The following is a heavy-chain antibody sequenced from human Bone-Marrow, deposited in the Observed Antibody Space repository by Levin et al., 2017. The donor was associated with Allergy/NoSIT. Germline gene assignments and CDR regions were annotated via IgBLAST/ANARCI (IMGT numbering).Heavy chain of an antibody. CDR2: IYYSGTT. CDR3: ARVGDYGDSPASFDY. V-gene: IGHV4-30-4*01. CDR1: GGSISSGDEY. Sequence: SETLSLTCTVSGGSISSGDEYWSWIRQPPGKGLEWIGYIYYSGTTFYNPSLKSRVTISVDTYKNQFSLKLSSVTAADTAVYFCARVGDYGDSPASFDYWGQGTLVTVSS. D-gene: IGHD4-17*01. J-gene: IGHJ4*02.